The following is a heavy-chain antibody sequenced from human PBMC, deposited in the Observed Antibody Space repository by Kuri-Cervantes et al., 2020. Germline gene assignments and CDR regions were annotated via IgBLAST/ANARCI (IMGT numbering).Heavy chain of an antibody. CDR3: ARGLGDYDFWSGYLQNYYYYMDV. Sequence: GESLKISCAASGFTFSSYWMHWVRQAPGKGLVWVSRINSDGSSTSYADSVKGRFTISRDNAKNTLYLQMNSLRAEDTAVYYCARGLGDYDFWSGYLQNYYYYMDVWGKGTTVTVSS. CDR2: INSDGSST. V-gene: IGHV3-74*01. CDR1: GFTFSSYW. D-gene: IGHD3-3*01. J-gene: IGHJ6*03.